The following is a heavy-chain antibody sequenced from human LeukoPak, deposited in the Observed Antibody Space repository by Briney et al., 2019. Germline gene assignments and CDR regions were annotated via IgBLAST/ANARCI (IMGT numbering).Heavy chain of an antibody. J-gene: IGHJ6*03. CDR1: VLTFSYYG. CDR3: ARAVYSSSSDYMDV. V-gene: IGHV3-30*04. D-gene: IGHD6-6*01. Sequence: PGGSLRLPCTYSVLTFSYYGINWVRQAPGKGLEWVTFISYDGNNEYYADSVKGRFTFSRDDSKNTLYLHMNSLRTEDTAVYYCARAVYSSSSDYMDVWGKGTTVTVSS. CDR2: ISYDGNNE.